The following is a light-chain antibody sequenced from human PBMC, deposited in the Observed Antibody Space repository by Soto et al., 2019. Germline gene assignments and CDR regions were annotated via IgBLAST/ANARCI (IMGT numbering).Light chain of an antibody. Sequence: DIQLTQSPSFLSASVGDRVTITCRASQGISSYLAWYQQKPGEAPKLLIYGASTLQSGVPSRFSGSGSGTDFTLPISSLQPEDFATYYCQQLNTYPLSFGGGTKVEIK. V-gene: IGKV1-9*01. CDR2: GAS. J-gene: IGKJ4*01. CDR3: QQLNTYPLS. CDR1: QGISSY.